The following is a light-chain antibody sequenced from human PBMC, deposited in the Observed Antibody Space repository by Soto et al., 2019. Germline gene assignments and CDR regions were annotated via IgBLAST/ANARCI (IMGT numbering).Light chain of an antibody. V-gene: IGKV3-20*01. CDR1: QSVSSSY. CDR2: GAS. Sequence: EIVLTQSPGTLSLSPGARATLSCRASQSVSSSYLAWYQQKPGQAPRLLIYGASSRATGIPDRFSGSGSGTDFTLTISRLVPEDFAVYYCQQYGSSPRTFGQGTRLEIK. J-gene: IGKJ5*01. CDR3: QQYGSSPRT.